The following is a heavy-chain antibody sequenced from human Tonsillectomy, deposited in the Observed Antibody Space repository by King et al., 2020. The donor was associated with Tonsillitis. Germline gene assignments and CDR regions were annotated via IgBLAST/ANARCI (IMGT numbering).Heavy chain of an antibody. CDR1: GYSISSGYY. J-gene: IGHJ2*01. CDR2: FYHGGTT. V-gene: IGHV4-38-2*02. Sequence: VQLQESGPGLVKPSETLSLICTVSGYSISSGYYWGWIRQPPGKGLEGVGSFYHGGTTYYNPSLKSRVTISLDTSKNQFSLKLSSVTAANTAVYYCARHFAGDVGYFDLWGRGTLVTVSS. CDR3: ARHFAGDVGYFDL. D-gene: IGHD7-27*01.